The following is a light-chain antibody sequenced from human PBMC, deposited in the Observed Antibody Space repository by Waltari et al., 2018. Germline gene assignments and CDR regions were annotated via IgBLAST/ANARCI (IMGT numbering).Light chain of an antibody. J-gene: IGKJ1*01. CDR1: QSVSNN. CDR3: QQYNVWPRT. V-gene: IGKV3-15*01. Sequence: VMTQSPATLSESPGEMVALTCRASQSVSNNLPWYQQRPGQAPRLLIYGVSTRATDVPAKFSGSRSGTEVTLTINTLQSEDAATYYCQQYNVWPRTFGQGTKVEI. CDR2: GVS.